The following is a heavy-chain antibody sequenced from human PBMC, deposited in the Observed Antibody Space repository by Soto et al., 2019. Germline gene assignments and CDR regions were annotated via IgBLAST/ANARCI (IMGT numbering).Heavy chain of an antibody. CDR3: ARGALEPFDY. Sequence: PGGSLRLSCATSGFPFSDEWMHWVRQVPGKGLVWVSRINKDGSYKNYADFVEGRFTISRDDAKSELYLHMDRLRAEDTAVYYCARGALEPFDYSGQGALFTVSS. J-gene: IGHJ4*02. CDR2: INKDGSYK. CDR1: GFPFSDEW. V-gene: IGHV3-74*01. D-gene: IGHD1-1*01.